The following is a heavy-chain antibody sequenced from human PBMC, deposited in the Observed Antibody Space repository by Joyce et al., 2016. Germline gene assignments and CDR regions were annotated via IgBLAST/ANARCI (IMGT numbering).Heavy chain of an antibody. V-gene: IGHV3-23*01. CDR1: GFTFVGYA. D-gene: IGHD6-13*01. J-gene: IGHJ5*02. CDR3: VRPRVAVAGTRWFDP. CDR2: IGCGSGGT. Sequence: EVQLLESGGGLVQPGGSLRLSCAASGFTFVGYAMSWVRQARGKGLEWVSAIGCGSGGTHYAASVGGRFTISRDDSDNSLYLHMSGLRSDDTAVYYCVRPRVAVAGTRWFDPWGQGTLVTVSS.